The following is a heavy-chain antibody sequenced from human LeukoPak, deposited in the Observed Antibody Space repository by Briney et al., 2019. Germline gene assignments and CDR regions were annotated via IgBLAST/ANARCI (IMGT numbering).Heavy chain of an antibody. CDR1: GDSISSYY. J-gene: IGHJ4*01. Sequence: SETLSPTCTVSGDSISSYYWSWIRQPLGKGPEWIGYIYTSGGTNYIPSLKGRVTISIDTSKNQFSLKLSSVTAADSAVYYCARLTRLSTSPDRYYLDYWGQGTLVTVSS. V-gene: IGHV4-4*09. CDR2: IYTSGGT. D-gene: IGHD6-6*01. CDR3: ARLTRLSTSPDRYYLDY.